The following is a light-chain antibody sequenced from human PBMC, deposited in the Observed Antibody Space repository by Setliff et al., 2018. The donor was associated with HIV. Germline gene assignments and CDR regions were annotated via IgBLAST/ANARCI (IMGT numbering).Light chain of an antibody. Sequence: QSALAQPASVSGSPGQSITISCTGTSSDVGTYDYVSRYQQHPGKAPKLMIFEVSNRPSGVSNRFSGSKSGNTASLTISGLQAEDEAAYYCSSYVNINTLVFGTGTKVTVL. CDR3: SSYVNINTLV. CDR1: SSDVGTYDY. CDR2: EVS. J-gene: IGLJ1*01. V-gene: IGLV2-14*01.